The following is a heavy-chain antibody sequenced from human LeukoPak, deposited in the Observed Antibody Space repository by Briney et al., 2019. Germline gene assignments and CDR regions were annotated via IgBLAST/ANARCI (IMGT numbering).Heavy chain of an antibody. D-gene: IGHD4-17*01. J-gene: IGHJ4*02. CDR1: GGSISSGDYY. V-gene: IGHV4-30-4*01. Sequence: SETLSLTCTVSGGSISSGDYYWIWIRQPPGKGLEWIGYIYYSGSTYYNPSLKGRVTISVDTSKNQFSLKLSSVTAADTAVYYCARHYEHFDYWGQGTLVTVSS. CDR2: IYYSGST. CDR3: ARHYEHFDY.